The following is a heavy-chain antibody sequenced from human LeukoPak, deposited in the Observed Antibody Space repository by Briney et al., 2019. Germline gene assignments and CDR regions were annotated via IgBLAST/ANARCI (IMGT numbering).Heavy chain of an antibody. CDR1: GFTFSSYA. J-gene: IGHJ6*03. CDR3: ARVYGYSSSWYPRDYYYYYMDV. D-gene: IGHD6-13*01. Sequence: GGSLRLSCAASGFTFSSYAMHWVRQAPGKGLEWVAVISYDGSNKYYADSVKGRFTISRDNSKNTQYLQMNSLRAEDTAVYYCARVYGYSSSWYPRDYYYYYMDVWGKGTTVTVSS. V-gene: IGHV3-30-3*01. CDR2: ISYDGSNK.